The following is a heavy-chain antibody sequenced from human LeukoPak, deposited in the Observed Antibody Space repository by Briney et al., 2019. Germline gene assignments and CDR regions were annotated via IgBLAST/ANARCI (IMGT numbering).Heavy chain of an antibody. D-gene: IGHD1-26*01. J-gene: IGHJ4*02. CDR2: ISSSGSTI. V-gene: IGHV3-11*04. Sequence: GGSLRLSCAASGLTFSDYYMSWIRQAPGKGLEWVSYISSSGSTIYYADSVKGRFTISRDDAKNSLYLQMNSLRAEDTAVYYCARSIVGATDDLDYWGQGTLVTVSS. CDR1: GLTFSDYY. CDR3: ARSIVGATDDLDY.